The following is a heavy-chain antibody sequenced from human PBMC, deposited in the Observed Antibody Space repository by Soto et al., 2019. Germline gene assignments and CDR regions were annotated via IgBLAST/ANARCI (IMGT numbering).Heavy chain of an antibody. V-gene: IGHV3-15*07. CDR1: GFTFSNAW. CDR3: TTYSYITIPTVPFDY. CDR2: IKSKIDGGTT. J-gene: IGHJ4*01. Sequence: GGSLRLSCAASGFTFSNAWINWVRQAPGKGLEWVGRIKSKIDGGTTDFAAPVKGRFAISRDDSKNMVYLEMNSLKTEDTGVYYCTTYSYITIPTVPFDYWGPGTLVTLSS. D-gene: IGHD3-10*01.